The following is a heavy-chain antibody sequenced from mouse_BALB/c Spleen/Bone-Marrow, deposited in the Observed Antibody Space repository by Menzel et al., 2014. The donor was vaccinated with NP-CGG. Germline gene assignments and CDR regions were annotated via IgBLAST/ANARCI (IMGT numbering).Heavy chain of an antibody. CDR2: IDPSDSET. J-gene: IGHJ2*01. V-gene: IGHV1-61*01. Sequence: VQLQQSGAELVRPGTPVKLSCKASGYTFTSYWMNWVKQRPGRGLEWIGRIDPSDSETHYNQKFKDKATLTVDKSSSIAYIQLSSLTSEDSAVYYCARWGAYFDYWGQGTTLTVSS. CDR3: ARWGAYFDY. CDR1: GYTFTSYW.